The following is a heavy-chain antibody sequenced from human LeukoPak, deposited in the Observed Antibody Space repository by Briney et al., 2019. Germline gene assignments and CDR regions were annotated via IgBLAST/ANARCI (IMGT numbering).Heavy chain of an antibody. J-gene: IGHJ4*02. D-gene: IGHD3-16*02. V-gene: IGHV3-21*01. CDR1: GLTFSSYS. CDR2: ISSSSSYI. CDR3: ATTWGSYRPFDY. Sequence: GRSLRLSCAASGLTFSSYSMNWVRHPPGKGLEWVSSISSSSSYIYYADSVKGRFTISRDNAKNSLYRQMNSLRAEDTAVYYCATTWGSYRPFDYWGQGTLVTVSS.